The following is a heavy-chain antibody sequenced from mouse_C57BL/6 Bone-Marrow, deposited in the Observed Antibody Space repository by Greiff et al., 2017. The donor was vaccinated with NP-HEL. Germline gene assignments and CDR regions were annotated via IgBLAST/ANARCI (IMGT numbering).Heavy chain of an antibody. CDR2: IDPETGGT. V-gene: IGHV1-15*01. CDR3: TRKESSYWYFDV. Sequence: VQLQQSGAELVRPGASVTLSCKASGYTFTDYEMPWVKQTPVHGLEWIGAIDPETGGTAYNQKFKGKAILTADKSSSTAYMELRSLTSEDSAVYYCTRKESSYWYFDVWGTGTTVTVSS. D-gene: IGHD1-1*01. J-gene: IGHJ1*03. CDR1: GYTFTDYE.